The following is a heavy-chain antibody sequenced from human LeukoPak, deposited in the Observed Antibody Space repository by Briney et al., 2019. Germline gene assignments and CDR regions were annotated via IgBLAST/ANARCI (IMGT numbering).Heavy chain of an antibody. CDR1: GFTFSSYG. Sequence: PGRSLRLSCAASGFTFSSYGMHWVRQAPGKGLEWVAVISYDGSNKYYADSVKGRFTISRDNSKNTLYLQMSSLRVEDTAVYYCARWIHDSAAWRLDYWGRGALVTVSS. CDR3: ARWIHDSAAWRLDY. D-gene: IGHD3-22*01. V-gene: IGHV3-30*03. J-gene: IGHJ4*02. CDR2: ISYDGSNK.